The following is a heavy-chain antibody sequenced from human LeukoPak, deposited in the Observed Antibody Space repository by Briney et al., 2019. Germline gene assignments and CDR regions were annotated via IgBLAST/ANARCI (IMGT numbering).Heavy chain of an antibody. CDR2: IWYDGSNK. CDR3: AAGRDGYNWLDY. J-gene: IGHJ4*02. Sequence: GRSLRLSCAASGFTFSSYGMHWVRQAPGKGLEWVAVIWYDGSNKYYADSVKGRFTISRDNSKNTLYLQMNSLRAEDTAVYYCAAGRDGYNWLDYWGQGTLVTVSS. CDR1: GFTFSSYG. D-gene: IGHD5-24*01. V-gene: IGHV3-33*01.